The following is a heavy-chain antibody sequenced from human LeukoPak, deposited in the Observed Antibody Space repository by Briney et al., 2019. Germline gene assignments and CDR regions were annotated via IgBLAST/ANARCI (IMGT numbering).Heavy chain of an antibody. Sequence: GGSLRLSCAASGFTFSSYEMNWVRQAPGKGLEWVSYISSSGSTIYYADSVKGRFTISRDNAKNSLYLQMNSLRAEDTAVYYCAREYVWGSYRYIGYFDYWGQGTLVTVSS. CDR1: GFTFSSYE. CDR3: AREYVWGSYRYIGYFDY. CDR2: ISSSGSTI. J-gene: IGHJ4*02. D-gene: IGHD3-16*02. V-gene: IGHV3-48*03.